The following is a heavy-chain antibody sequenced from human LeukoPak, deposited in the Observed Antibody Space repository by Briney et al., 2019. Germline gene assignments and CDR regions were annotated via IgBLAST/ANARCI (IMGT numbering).Heavy chain of an antibody. J-gene: IGHJ4*02. D-gene: IGHD5-18*01. Sequence: SETLSLTCTASGGPNSSYYWSWIRQPPGKGLEWIGRIYTSGSTNYNPSLKSRVTMSVDTSKNQFSLKLSSVTAADTAVYYCATSSHDLLDTDYWGQGTLVTVSS. CDR2: IYTSGST. V-gene: IGHV4-4*07. CDR1: GGPNSSYY. CDR3: ATSSHDLLDTDY.